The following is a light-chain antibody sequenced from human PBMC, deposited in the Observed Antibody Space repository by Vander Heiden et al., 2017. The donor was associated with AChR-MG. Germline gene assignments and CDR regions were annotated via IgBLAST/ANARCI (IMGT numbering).Light chain of an antibody. CDR3: QVWDSSDHWV. CDR2: DDS. Sequence: SYVMTQPPSVSVAPGKTARITCGGDNIGSKSVHWYQQKSGQAPVLVVYDDSDRPSGIPERFSGSNSGNTATLTISRVEAGDEADYYCQVWDSSDHWVFGGGTNLAVL. CDR1: NIGSKS. V-gene: IGLV3-21*03. J-gene: IGLJ3*02.